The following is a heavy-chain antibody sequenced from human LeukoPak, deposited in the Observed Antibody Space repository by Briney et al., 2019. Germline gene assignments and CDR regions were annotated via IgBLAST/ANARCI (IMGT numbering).Heavy chain of an antibody. V-gene: IGHV3-23*01. CDR2: ISGSGGST. J-gene: IGHJ4*02. D-gene: IGHD6-13*01. Sequence: GGSLRLSCGASGFTFSNYAMSWVRQAPGKGLEWGSVISGSGGSTHYAGSVKGRFTISRDNPKNTVSLQMNSLRAEDTAVYYCARHSSSWSDPYYFDYWGRGTLVTVSS. CDR1: GFTFSNYA. CDR3: ARHSSSWSDPYYFDY.